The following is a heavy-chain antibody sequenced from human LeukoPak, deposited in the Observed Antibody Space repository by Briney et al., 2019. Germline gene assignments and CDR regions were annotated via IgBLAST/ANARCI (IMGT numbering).Heavy chain of an antibody. V-gene: IGHV3-48*03. J-gene: IGHJ4*02. CDR1: GFTFSNYE. CDR3: ARSSGSYRPMGY. D-gene: IGHD3-22*01. Sequence: PGGSLRLSCAAAGFTFSNYEMNWVRQAPGKGLEWVSHISISDSSVYAASVKGRFTISRDNAKNSLFLQMNSLRAEDTAVYYCARSSGSYRPMGYWGQGALVTVSS. CDR2: ISISDSSV.